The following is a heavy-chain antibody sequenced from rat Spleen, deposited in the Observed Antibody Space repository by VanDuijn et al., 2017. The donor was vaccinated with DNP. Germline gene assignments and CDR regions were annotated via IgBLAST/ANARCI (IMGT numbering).Heavy chain of an antibody. J-gene: IGHJ2*01. D-gene: IGHD4-3*01. Sequence: EVQLVVSGGGLVQPGRSLKLSCAASGFTFSDYYMAWVRQAPTKGLEWVAYISYDGGRTYYGDSVKGRFTISRDNTKSTLYLQMNSLRSEDTATYYCASWGIRAYYFDSWGQGVMVTVSS. CDR1: GFTFSDYY. CDR2: ISYDGGRT. V-gene: IGHV5-22*01. CDR3: ASWGIRAYYFDS.